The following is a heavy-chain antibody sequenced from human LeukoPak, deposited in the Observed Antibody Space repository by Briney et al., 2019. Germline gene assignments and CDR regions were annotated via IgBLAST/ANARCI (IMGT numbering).Heavy chain of an antibody. CDR3: ARDRSGSYTLDAFDI. J-gene: IGHJ3*02. CDR2: IRSSGDNT. V-gene: IGHV3-23*01. Sequence: SGGSLRLSCAASGFTFSKYAMSWVRQAPGKGLEWVSTIRSSGDNTYYADSVRGRFTISRDNSKNTLYLQMNSLRADDTALYYCARDRSGSYTLDAFDIWGQGTMVTVSS. D-gene: IGHD1-26*01. CDR1: GFTFSKYA.